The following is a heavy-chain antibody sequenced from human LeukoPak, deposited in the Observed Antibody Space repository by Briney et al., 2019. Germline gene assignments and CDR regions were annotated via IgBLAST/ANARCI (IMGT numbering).Heavy chain of an antibody. D-gene: IGHD3-16*01. J-gene: IGHJ4*02. Sequence: ASVKVSCKASGYTFTGYYMHWVRQAPGQGLEWMGWINPNSGDTKYAQRFQGRVTMTRDTSISTAYMELSRLRSDDTAVYYCATQRGSYLWGTDFDYWGQGTLVTVSS. CDR3: ATQRGSYLWGTDFDY. CDR2: INPNSGDT. V-gene: IGHV1-2*02. CDR1: GYTFTGYY.